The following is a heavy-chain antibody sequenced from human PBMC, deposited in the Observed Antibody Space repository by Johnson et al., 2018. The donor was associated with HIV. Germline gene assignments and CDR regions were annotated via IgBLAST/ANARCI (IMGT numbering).Heavy chain of an antibody. Sequence: VQLVESGGGVVQPGGSLRLSCAASGFTVSSNYMSWVRQAPGKGLEWVSVIYSGGSTYYAASVKGRFTISRDNSKNTLYLQMGSLRIEDGAVYYCARTNWNDDAGGAIDIWGQGTTVTVSS. J-gene: IGHJ3*02. CDR3: ARTNWNDDAGGAIDI. CDR2: IYSGGST. D-gene: IGHD1-1*01. V-gene: IGHV3-66*01. CDR1: GFTVSSNY.